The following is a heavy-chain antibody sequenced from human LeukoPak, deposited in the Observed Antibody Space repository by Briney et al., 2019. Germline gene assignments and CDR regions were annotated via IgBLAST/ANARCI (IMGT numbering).Heavy chain of an antibody. CDR1: GFTFSSFW. J-gene: IGHJ4*02. V-gene: IGHV3-7*03. Sequence: PGGSLRLSCAVSGFTFSSFWMSWVRQAQGKGLEWVANIKQDGSEKYYVDSVKGRFTISRDNAKNSLCLQMNSLRANDTAGYYCATGSQMGYWRQGTLVTVSS. D-gene: IGHD5-24*01. CDR2: IKQDGSEK. CDR3: ATGSQMGY.